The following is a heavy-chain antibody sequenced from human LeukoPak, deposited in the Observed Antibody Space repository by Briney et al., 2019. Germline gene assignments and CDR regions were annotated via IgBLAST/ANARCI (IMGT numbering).Heavy chain of an antibody. CDR3: ARDGQVRVGATGVDY. Sequence: GGSLRLSCAASGFTFSSYAMSWVRQAPGKGLEWVSAISGSGGSTYYADSVKGRFTISRDNSKNTLYLQMNSLRAEDTAVYYCARDGQVRVGATGVDYWGQGTLVTVSS. CDR1: GFTFSSYA. V-gene: IGHV3-23*01. J-gene: IGHJ4*02. D-gene: IGHD1-26*01. CDR2: ISGSGGST.